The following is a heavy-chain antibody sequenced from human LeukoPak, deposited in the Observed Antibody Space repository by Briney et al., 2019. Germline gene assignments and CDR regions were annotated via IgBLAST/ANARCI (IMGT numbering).Heavy chain of an antibody. CDR3: ARAPKKAMVRGVIEAFDI. Sequence: ASVKVSCKASGYTFTSYDINWVRQATGQGLEWMGWMNPNSGNTGYAQKFQGRVTMTRNTSIRTAYMELSSLRSEDTAVYYCARAPKKAMVRGVIEAFDIWGQGTMVTVSS. J-gene: IGHJ3*02. V-gene: IGHV1-8*01. CDR1: GYTFTSYD. D-gene: IGHD3-10*01. CDR2: MNPNSGNT.